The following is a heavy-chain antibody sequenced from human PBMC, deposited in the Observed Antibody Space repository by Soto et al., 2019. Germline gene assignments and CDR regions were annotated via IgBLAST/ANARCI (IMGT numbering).Heavy chain of an antibody. Sequence: ASVNVSCKASGYTFTSYGISWVRQAPGQGLELMGWISAYNGNTNYAQKFQGRVTTTTDTSTSTAYMELRSLRSDDTAVYYCARDEAPYGGYSYHAFDIWGQGTMVTVSS. D-gene: IGHD2-21*02. CDR3: ARDEAPYGGYSYHAFDI. CDR1: GYTFTSYG. V-gene: IGHV1-18*01. CDR2: ISAYNGNT. J-gene: IGHJ3*02.